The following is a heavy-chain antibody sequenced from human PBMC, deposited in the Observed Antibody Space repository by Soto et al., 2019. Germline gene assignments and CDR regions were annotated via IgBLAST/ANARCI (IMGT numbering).Heavy chain of an antibody. D-gene: IGHD2-15*01. J-gene: IGHJ4*02. CDR3: ARRCSGGSCYLLDFDY. CDR1: GYTFTGYY. Sequence: ASVKVSCKASGYTFTGYYMHWVRQAPGQGLVWMGWINPNSGGTNYAQKFQGRVTMTRATSISTAYMELSRLRSDDTAVDYCARRCSGGSCYLLDFDYWGQGTLVTVSS. CDR2: INPNSGGT. V-gene: IGHV1-2*02.